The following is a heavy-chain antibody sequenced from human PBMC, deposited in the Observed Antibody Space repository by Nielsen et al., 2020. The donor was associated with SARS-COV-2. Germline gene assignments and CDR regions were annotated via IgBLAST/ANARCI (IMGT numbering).Heavy chain of an antibody. J-gene: IGHJ6*02. V-gene: IGHV3-30*04. CDR2: ISFDGLYK. D-gene: IGHD3-16*01. CDR3: ARANRGNYFYYGMDV. Sequence: GGSLRLSCAASGFTFRSYAIHWVRQAPGKGLEWVTVISFDGLYKQYTDSVKGRFSISRDNSKNTVSLQMDSLRSEDTAVYYCARANRGNYFYYGMDVWGQETTVTVSS. CDR1: GFTFRSYA.